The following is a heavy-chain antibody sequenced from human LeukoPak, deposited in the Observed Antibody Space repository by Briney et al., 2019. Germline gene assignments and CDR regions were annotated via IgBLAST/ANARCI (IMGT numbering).Heavy chain of an antibody. V-gene: IGHV3-23*01. J-gene: IGHJ4*02. CDR3: AKEYCSSTSCYIVDY. Sequence: GGSLRLSCAASGFTFSSYAMSWVRQAPGKGLEWVSAISGSGGSTNYADSVKGRFTISRDNSKNTLYLQMNSLRAEDTAVYYCAKEYCSSTSCYIVDYWGQGTLVTVSS. CDR2: ISGSGGST. CDR1: GFTFSSYA. D-gene: IGHD2-2*02.